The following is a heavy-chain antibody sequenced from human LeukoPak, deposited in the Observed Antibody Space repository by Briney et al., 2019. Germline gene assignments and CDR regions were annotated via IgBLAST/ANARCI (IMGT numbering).Heavy chain of an antibody. V-gene: IGHV4-59*11. Sequence: SETLSLTCTVSTGSISSHYWSWTRQPPRQGPERNRYLYYSGSTNYNPSLKSRVTISADTSKNQFSLKLSSVTAADTAVYYCARTEYYDILTGYYFDYWGQGTLVTVSS. J-gene: IGHJ4*02. CDR3: ARTEYYDILTGYYFDY. CDR1: TGSISSHY. CDR2: LYYSGST. D-gene: IGHD3-9*01.